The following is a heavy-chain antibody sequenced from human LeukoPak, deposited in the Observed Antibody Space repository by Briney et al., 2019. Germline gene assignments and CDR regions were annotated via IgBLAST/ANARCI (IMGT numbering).Heavy chain of an antibody. J-gene: IGHJ4*02. V-gene: IGHV4-59*01. CDR3: ARGIESYGDYGY. Sequence: SETLSLTCTVSGGSISGSYWKWIRQPPGKGLEWIAYMYNSGSTNYNPSLKSRVTISIDTSKNQFSLKLSSLTAADTAIYYCARGIESYGDYGYWGQGILVTVSS. CDR1: GGSISGSY. D-gene: IGHD4-17*01. CDR2: MYNSGST.